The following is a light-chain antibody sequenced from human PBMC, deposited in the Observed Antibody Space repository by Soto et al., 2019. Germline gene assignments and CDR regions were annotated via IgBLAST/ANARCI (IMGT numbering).Light chain of an antibody. CDR1: QSVRNN. CDR2: GAY. CDR3: QEYNNWPPGS. J-gene: IGKJ2*01. Sequence: EIVMTQSPAILSVSPGERATLSCSASQSVRNNLAWYQQKRGQAPRLLIYGAYTRAPDIPARFSGSVSGTEFTLTISSLQSEDFAVYFCQEYNNWPPGSFGQGTKLEIK. V-gene: IGKV3-15*01.